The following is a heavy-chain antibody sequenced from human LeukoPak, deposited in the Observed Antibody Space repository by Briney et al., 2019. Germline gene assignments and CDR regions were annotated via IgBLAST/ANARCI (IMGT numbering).Heavy chain of an antibody. CDR2: IKQDGSEK. CDR3: ARDLVVGASYYFDY. D-gene: IGHD1-26*01. V-gene: IGHV3-7*01. J-gene: IGHJ4*02. Sequence: TGGSLSLSCAASGFTFSSYWMSWVRQAPGKGLEWVANIKQDGSEKYYVDSVKGRFTISRDNAKNSLYLQMNSLRAEDTAVYYCARDLVVGASYYFDYWGQGTLVTVSS. CDR1: GFTFSSYW.